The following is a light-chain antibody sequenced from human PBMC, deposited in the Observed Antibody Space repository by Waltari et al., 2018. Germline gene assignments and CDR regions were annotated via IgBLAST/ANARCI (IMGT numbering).Light chain of an antibody. CDR1: QSINTY. Sequence: DIQMTQSPSSLFASVGDRVTITCRASQSINTYLNWYQQKPGKVPNLLIYAASSLQTGGPSRFSGSGSGTDFILTISSLQPEDFATYYCQQSYSTPYTFGQGTKLEIK. V-gene: IGKV1-39*01. CDR2: AAS. CDR3: QQSYSTPYT. J-gene: IGKJ2*01.